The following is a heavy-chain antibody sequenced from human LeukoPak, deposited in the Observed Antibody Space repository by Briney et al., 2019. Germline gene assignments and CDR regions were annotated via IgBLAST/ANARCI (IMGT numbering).Heavy chain of an antibody. CDR2: INPNSGGT. D-gene: IGHD3-22*01. J-gene: IGHJ5*02. CDR1: GYTFTGYY. V-gene: IGHV1-2*02. Sequence: ASVKVSCKASGYTFTGYYMHWVRQAPGQGLEWMGWINPNSGGTNYAQKFQGRVTITADKSTSTAYMELSRLRSDDTAVYYCARVLDSSGYLPWGQGTLVTVSS. CDR3: ARVLDSSGYLP.